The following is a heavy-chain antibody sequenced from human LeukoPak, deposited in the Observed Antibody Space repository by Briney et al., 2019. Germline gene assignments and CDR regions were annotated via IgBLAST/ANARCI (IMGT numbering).Heavy chain of an antibody. V-gene: IGHV3-21*04. Sequence: PGGSLRLSCAASGFTFSSYTMNWVRQAPGKGLEWVSAISSSSSYIYYADSVKGRFTISRDNAKNSLYLQMNSLRAEDTAVYYCASGLGANWFDPWGQGTLVTVSS. CDR2: ISSSSSYI. J-gene: IGHJ5*02. D-gene: IGHD3-16*01. CDR1: GFTFSSYT. CDR3: ASGLGANWFDP.